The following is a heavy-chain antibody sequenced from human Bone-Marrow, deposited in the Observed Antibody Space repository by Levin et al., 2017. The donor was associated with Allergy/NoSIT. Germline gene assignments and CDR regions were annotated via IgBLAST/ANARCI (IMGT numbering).Heavy chain of an antibody. CDR3: ARGVVAADGD. J-gene: IGHJ1*01. CDR2: INNDGSST. Sequence: GESLKVSCAASGFTFSSYWMNWVRQAPGKGLVWVSRINNDGSSTNYADSMKGRFTISRDNAKNTLYLQMNSLRAEDTAVYYCARGVVAADGDWGQGTLVTVSS. V-gene: IGHV3-74*01. CDR1: GFTFSSYW. D-gene: IGHD2-15*01.